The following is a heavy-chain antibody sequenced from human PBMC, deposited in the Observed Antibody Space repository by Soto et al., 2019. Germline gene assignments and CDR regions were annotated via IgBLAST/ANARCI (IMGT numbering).Heavy chain of an antibody. V-gene: IGHV5-51*01. J-gene: IGHJ4*02. CDR3: ATQHPLDSSGWYN. CDR2: TYPGDSET. D-gene: IGHD6-19*01. Sequence: GESLKISCKASGYSFTNFWLGWVRQMPGKGLEWLGITYPGDSETRYGPSFQGQVTISADRSISTAYLQWSSLKASDTAIYYCATQHPLDSSGWYNWGQGTLVTVSS. CDR1: GYSFTNFW.